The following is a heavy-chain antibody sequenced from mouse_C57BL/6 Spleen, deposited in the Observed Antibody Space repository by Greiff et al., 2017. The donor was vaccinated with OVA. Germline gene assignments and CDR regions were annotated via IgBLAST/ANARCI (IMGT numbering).Heavy chain of an antibody. CDR3: ARGEETVVADY. CDR2: IDPSDSYT. Sequence: QVQLQQPGAELVMPGASVKLSCKASGYTFTSYWMHWVKQRPGQGLEWIGEIDPSDSYTIYNQKFKGKSTLTVDKSSSTAYMQLSSLTSEDSAVYYCARGEETVVADYWGQGTTLTVSS. V-gene: IGHV1-69*01. CDR1: GYTFTSYW. D-gene: IGHD1-1*01. J-gene: IGHJ2*01.